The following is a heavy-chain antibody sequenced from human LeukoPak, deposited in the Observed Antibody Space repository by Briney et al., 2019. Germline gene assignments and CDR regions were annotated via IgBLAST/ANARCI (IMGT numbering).Heavy chain of an antibody. CDR3: ARATRHQGSGSLRRLNFLDYGMDV. CDR2: IIPIFGTA. V-gene: IGHV1-69*13. J-gene: IGHJ6*02. D-gene: IGHD3-10*01. CDR1: GGTFSSYA. Sequence: GASVKVSCKASGGTFSSYAISWVRQAPGQGLEWMGGIIPIFGTANYAQKFQGRVTITADESTSTAYMELSSLRSEDTAVYYCARATRHQGSGSLRRLNFLDYGMDVWGQGTTVTVSS.